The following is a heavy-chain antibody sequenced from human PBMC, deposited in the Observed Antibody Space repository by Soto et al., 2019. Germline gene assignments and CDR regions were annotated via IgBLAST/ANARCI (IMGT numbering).Heavy chain of an antibody. CDR1: GFSLNASGVR. V-gene: IGHV2-5*02. CDR3: AHGEDSGDGWCFFDY. D-gene: IGHD2-8*01. CDR2: IYWDDGK. J-gene: IGHJ4*02. Sequence: SGPTLVTPTQTLTLTCTLSGFSLNASGVRVGWIRQSPGKALEWLALIYWDDGKRYSPSLKNRLTVTKDTFQNQVVLTMTNMDPADTGTYYCAHGEDSGDGWCFFDYWGQGTLVTVSS.